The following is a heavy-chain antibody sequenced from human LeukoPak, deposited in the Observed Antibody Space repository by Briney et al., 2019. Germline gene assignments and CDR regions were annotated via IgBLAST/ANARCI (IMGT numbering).Heavy chain of an antibody. CDR3: ARGVGLTQGGAFDF. J-gene: IGHJ4*02. V-gene: IGHV4-38-2*02. D-gene: IGHD3-16*01. CDR1: GYSINSGFY. Sequence: SETLSLTCTVSGYSINSGFYWGWIRQPPGQGLEWIGSIYHSGSTHYKSSLESRVTISVDTSKNQLSLKLTSVTAADTAVYYCARGVGLTQGGAFDFWGQGTLVTVSS. CDR2: IYHSGST.